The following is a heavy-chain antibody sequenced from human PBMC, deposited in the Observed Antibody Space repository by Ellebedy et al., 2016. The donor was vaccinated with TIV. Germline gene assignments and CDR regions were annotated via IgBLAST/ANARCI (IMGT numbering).Heavy chain of an antibody. CDR1: GFSLSSYA. V-gene: IGHV3-23*01. J-gene: IGHJ6*02. D-gene: IGHD2/OR15-2a*01. CDR2: IIESGGST. CDR3: ARSPKDHFYHAMDV. Sequence: GGSLRLSCAASGFSLSSYAMNWVRQAPGKGLQWVTGIIESGGSTKYLESVKGRFTISRDNSKNTLFLQMNSLRGEDTAVYYCARSPKDHFYHAMDVWGQGTLVTVSS.